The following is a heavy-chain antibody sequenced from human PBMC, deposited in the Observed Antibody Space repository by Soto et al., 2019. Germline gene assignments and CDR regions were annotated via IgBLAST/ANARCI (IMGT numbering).Heavy chain of an antibody. J-gene: IGHJ4*02. Sequence: PSETLSLTCTVSGGSLSSSTYYWGWIRQPPRKGLEWIGSICYSGSTYYNPSLRSRVTISVDTSKNQFSLKLSSVTAADTAVYNCARHRLLTPPVYWGQGTLVTVSS. V-gene: IGHV4-39*01. CDR1: GGSLSSSTYY. CDR2: ICYSGST. D-gene: IGHD1-26*01. CDR3: ARHRLLTPPVY.